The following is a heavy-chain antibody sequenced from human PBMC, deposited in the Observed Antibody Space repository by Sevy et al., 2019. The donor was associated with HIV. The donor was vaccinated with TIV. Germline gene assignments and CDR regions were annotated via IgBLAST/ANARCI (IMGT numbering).Heavy chain of an antibody. CDR2: IYPHDSDT. J-gene: IGHJ4*02. V-gene: IGHV5-51*01. Sequence: GESLKISCKGSGYFFSSYWIGWVRQMPGKGLEWMGVIYPHDSDTRYSPSFQGQVTISADKSISTAYLQWSSLKASDTAMYYCARLGGMGSYYIGSDYWGQGTLLTVSS. CDR1: GYFFSSYW. D-gene: IGHD3-10*01. CDR3: ARLGGMGSYYIGSDY.